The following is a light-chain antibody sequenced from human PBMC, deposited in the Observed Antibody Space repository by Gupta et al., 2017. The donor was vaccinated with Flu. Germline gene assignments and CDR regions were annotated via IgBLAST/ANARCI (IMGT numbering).Light chain of an antibody. CDR1: SSNIGSSS. CDR2: RTN. Sequence: QPVPTQPPPAFATPGHRVTISCSGSSSNIGSSSVCLYQQLSGPAPKLRIYRTNQRHPGVPDRLSDSKSGTSASLFVGGRRSEDEATYFCAAWDGSLSAWVFGGGTKVTVL. V-gene: IGLV1-47*01. CDR3: AAWDGSLSAWV. J-gene: IGLJ3*02.